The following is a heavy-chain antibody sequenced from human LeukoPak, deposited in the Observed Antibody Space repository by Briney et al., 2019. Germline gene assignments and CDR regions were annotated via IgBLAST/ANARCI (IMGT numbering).Heavy chain of an antibody. CDR2: ISGSGGST. D-gene: IGHD3-10*01. V-gene: IGHV3-23*01. CDR3: AKRPITMVRGVISWFDP. Sequence: GGSLRLSCAASGFTFSSYAMSWFRQAPGKGLEWVSAISGSGGSTYYADSVKGRFTISRDNSKNTLYLQMNSLRAEDTAVYYCAKRPITMVRGVISWFDPWGQGTLVTVSS. CDR1: GFTFSSYA. J-gene: IGHJ5*02.